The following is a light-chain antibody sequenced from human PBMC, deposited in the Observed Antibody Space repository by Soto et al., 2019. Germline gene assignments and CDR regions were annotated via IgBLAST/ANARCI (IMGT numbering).Light chain of an antibody. CDR3: SSYTSSSTFYV. J-gene: IGLJ1*01. CDR2: DVS. V-gene: IGLV2-14*01. Sequence: SALTQPASESGSPGQPITISCTGTSSDVGGYNYVSWYQQHPGKAPKLMIYDVSNRPSGVSNRFSGSKSGNTASLTISGLQAEDEADYYCSSYTSSSTFYVFGTGTKVTVL. CDR1: SSDVGGYNY.